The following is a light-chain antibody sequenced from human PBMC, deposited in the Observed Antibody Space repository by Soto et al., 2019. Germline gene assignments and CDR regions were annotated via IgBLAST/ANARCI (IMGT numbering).Light chain of an antibody. J-gene: IGKJ1*01. CDR2: DGS. Sequence: DIQMPQSPSTVSSSVGDRITITCRASQSINTWLARYRQRPGEAPQLLIYDGSTLAMAVPSRFSGSGSGTDFTLSISRLQPDDFATFYCQQYQTYSRTFGQGTKVEVK. CDR1: QSINTW. CDR3: QQYQTYSRT. V-gene: IGKV1-5*01.